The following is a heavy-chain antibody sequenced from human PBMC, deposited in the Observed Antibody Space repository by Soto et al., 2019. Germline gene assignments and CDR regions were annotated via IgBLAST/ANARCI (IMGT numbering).Heavy chain of an antibody. Sequence: ASVKVSCKASGYTFTSYYMHWVRQAPGQGLEWMGIINPSGGSTSYAQKFQGRVTMTRDTSTSTVYMELGSLRSEDTAVYYCMILGDIVVVPAAILSKGDFDYWGQGTLVTVSS. CDR2: INPSGGST. V-gene: IGHV1-46*01. CDR1: GYTFTSYY. J-gene: IGHJ4*02. CDR3: MILGDIVVVPAAILSKGDFDY. D-gene: IGHD2-2*01.